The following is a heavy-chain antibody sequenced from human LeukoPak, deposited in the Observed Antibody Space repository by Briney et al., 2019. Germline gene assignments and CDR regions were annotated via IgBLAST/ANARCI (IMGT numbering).Heavy chain of an antibody. D-gene: IGHD6-19*01. Sequence: ASVKVSCKASGYTFISYGISWVRQAPGQGLEWMGWISAYNGNTNYAQKLQGRVTMTTDTSTSTAYMELRSLRSDDTAVYYCARVRGGGWQNWFDPWGQGTLVTVSS. J-gene: IGHJ5*02. CDR1: GYTFISYG. CDR3: ARVRGGGWQNWFDP. V-gene: IGHV1-18*01. CDR2: ISAYNGNT.